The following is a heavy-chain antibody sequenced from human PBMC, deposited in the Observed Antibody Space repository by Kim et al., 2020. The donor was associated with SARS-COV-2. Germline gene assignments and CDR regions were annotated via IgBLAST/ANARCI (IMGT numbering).Heavy chain of an antibody. V-gene: IGHV1-69*13. CDR3: ASAGNSMLFDY. D-gene: IGHD6-13*01. CDR1: GGTFSSYA. CDR2: IIPIFGTA. Sequence: ASVKVSCKASGGTFSSYAISWVRQAPGQGLEWLGGIIPIFGTANYAQKFQGRVTITADESTSTAYMERSSLRSEDTAVYYCASAGNSMLFDYWGQGTLVTVSS. J-gene: IGHJ4*02.